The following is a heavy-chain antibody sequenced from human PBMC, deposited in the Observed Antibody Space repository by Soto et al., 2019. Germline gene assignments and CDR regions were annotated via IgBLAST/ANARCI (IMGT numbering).Heavy chain of an antibody. Sequence: GGSLRLSCAASGFTFSSYSMNWVRQAPGKGLEWVSSISSSSSYIYYADSVKGRFTISRDNAKNSLYLQMNSLRAEDTAVYYCARDPEVLLWFGGYFDYWGQGTLVTVSS. V-gene: IGHV3-21*01. CDR3: ARDPEVLLWFGGYFDY. J-gene: IGHJ4*02. D-gene: IGHD3-10*01. CDR2: ISSSSSYI. CDR1: GFTFSSYS.